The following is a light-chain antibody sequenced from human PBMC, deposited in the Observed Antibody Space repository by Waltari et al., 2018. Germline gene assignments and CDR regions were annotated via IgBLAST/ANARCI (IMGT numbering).Light chain of an antibody. V-gene: IGLV1-40*01. CDR3: QSYDTNWGV. CDR1: SSNIGAGFD. CDR2: DNI. J-gene: IGLJ2*01. Sequence: QPVLTPPPSVSGAPGQRITISCTGNSSNIGAGFDVHWFQQLPGTAPKLLIYDNIHRPSGVPYRFSGSKSDTSASLVITGLQAEDEAYYYCQSYDTNWGVFGGGTKLTVL.